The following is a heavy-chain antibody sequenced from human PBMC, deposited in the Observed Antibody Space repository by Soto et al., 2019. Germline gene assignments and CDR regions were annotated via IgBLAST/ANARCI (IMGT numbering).Heavy chain of an antibody. Sequence: GASVKVSCKASGYTFTSYDIKWVRQATGQGPEWMGWMSPNTGTIVYAQKFQGRVTMTRNTSTSTAYMTLSSLRSEDTAVYYCARDRPGIKTYEAFDIWGQGTTVTVSS. CDR1: GYTFTSYD. CDR2: MSPNTGTI. CDR3: ARDRPGIKTYEAFDI. V-gene: IGHV1-8*01. D-gene: IGHD1-20*01. J-gene: IGHJ3*02.